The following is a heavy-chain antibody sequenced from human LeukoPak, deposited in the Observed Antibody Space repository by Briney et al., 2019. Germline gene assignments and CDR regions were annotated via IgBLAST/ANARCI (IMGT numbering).Heavy chain of an antibody. V-gene: IGHV3-48*03. J-gene: IGHJ3*02. CDR3: ARDSEYSSSFAFDI. CDR1: GFTFSSYE. Sequence: GGSLRPSCAASGFTFSSYEMNWVRQAPGKGLEWVSYISSSGSTIYYADSVKGRFTISRDNAKNSLYLQMNSLRAEDTAVYYCARDSEYSSSFAFDIWGQGTMVTVSS. D-gene: IGHD6-13*01. CDR2: ISSSGSTI.